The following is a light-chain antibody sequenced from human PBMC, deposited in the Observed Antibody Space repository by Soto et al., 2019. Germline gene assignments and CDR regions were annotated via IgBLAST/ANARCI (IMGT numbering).Light chain of an antibody. Sequence: IVLTQAPGTLSLSPGERATLSCRASQSVSSSYLAWYQQKHGQAPRLLIYGASSRATGIPDRFSGSGSGTDFTLTISRLEPEDFAVYYCQQYGNSPPNTFGQGTKLEIK. CDR1: QSVSSSY. J-gene: IGKJ2*01. CDR3: QQYGNSPPNT. CDR2: GAS. V-gene: IGKV3-20*01.